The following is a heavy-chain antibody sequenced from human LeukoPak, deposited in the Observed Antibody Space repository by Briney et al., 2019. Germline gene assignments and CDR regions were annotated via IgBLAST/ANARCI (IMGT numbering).Heavy chain of an antibody. CDR3: ATDVGQLWSPDN. CDR2: ISGSGNTI. J-gene: IGHJ4*02. D-gene: IGHD5-18*01. CDR1: GFTFSSYS. Sequence: PGGSLRLSCAASGFTFSSYSMNWVRQTPGKGLEWVSYISGSGNTIYYADSVKGRFTISRDNAKNSVYLHTNRLRADDTAVYYCATDVGQLWSPDNWGQGTLVTVSS. V-gene: IGHV3-48*04.